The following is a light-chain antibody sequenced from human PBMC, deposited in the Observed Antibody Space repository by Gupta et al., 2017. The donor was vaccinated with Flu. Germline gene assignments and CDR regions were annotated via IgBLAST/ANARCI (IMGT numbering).Light chain of an antibody. Sequence: EIVLTQSPGTLSLSPGERATLSCRASQSVGSTYLAWYQQKPGQAPRLLIYGASSRATGFPDRFRGSGSGTDFTLTISRLEPEDFAVYYCQQYGSSPTFGQGTKLEIK. V-gene: IGKV3-20*01. CDR1: QSVGSTY. CDR2: GAS. CDR3: QQYGSSPT. J-gene: IGKJ2*01.